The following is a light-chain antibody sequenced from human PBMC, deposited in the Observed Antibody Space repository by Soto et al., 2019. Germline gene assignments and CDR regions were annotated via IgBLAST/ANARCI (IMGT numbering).Light chain of an antibody. CDR2: EGN. CDR3: CSYAGGPRRVL. Sequence: SALTQPASVSGSPGQSITISCTGASSDVGSYNLVSWYQQHPGKAPKLIIYEGNKRPSGISNRFSGSKSGNTASLTISGLQAEDEADYYCCSYAGGPRRVLFGGGTKLTVL. J-gene: IGLJ2*01. CDR1: SSDVGSYNL. V-gene: IGLV2-23*01.